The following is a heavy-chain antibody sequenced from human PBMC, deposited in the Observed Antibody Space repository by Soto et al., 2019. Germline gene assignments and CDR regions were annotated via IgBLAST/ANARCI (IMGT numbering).Heavy chain of an antibody. CDR2: IYYSGST. Sequence: TSETLSLTCTVSGGSISSGGYYWSWIRQHPGKGLEWIGCIYYSGSTYYNPSLKSRVTISVDTSKNQFSLKLSSVTAADTAVYYCARSSGAYYYGMDVWGQGTTVTVSS. D-gene: IGHD3-10*01. CDR3: ARSSGAYYYGMDV. CDR1: GGSISSGGYY. V-gene: IGHV4-31*03. J-gene: IGHJ6*02.